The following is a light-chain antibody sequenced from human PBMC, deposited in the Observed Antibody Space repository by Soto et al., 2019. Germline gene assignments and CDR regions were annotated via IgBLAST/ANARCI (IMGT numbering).Light chain of an antibody. CDR3: QQYGDWPPET. J-gene: IGKJ2*01. V-gene: IGKV3-15*01. CDR1: QSVSRN. Sequence: EVVLTQPPATLSVSPGDRATLSCRASQSVSRNLAWYQQKPGQAPRLLTYGASTRATGVPARFSGSGSATEFTLSISSLQSEDVAVYYCQQYGDWPPETFGQGTKLEI. CDR2: GAS.